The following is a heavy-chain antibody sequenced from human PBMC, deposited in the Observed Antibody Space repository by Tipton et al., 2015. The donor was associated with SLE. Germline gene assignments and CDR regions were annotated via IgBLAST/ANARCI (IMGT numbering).Heavy chain of an antibody. D-gene: IGHD5-12*01. J-gene: IGHJ4*02. CDR1: GGSINSYY. CDR2: IYYSGST. V-gene: IGHV4-59*13. CDR3: ARGGVGGYDYFDY. Sequence: TLSLTCTVSGGSINSYYWSWIRQPPGKGLEWIGYIYYSGSTNYNPSLKSRVTISVDTSKDQFSLKLSSVTTADTAVYYCARGGVGGYDYFDYWGQGTLVTVSS.